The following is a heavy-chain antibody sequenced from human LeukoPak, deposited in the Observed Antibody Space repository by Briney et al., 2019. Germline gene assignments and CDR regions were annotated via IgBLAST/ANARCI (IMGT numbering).Heavy chain of an antibody. CDR3: ARAHYFEYSSSNFDF. V-gene: IGHV3-21*04. CDR1: GFTFSSYS. CDR2: ISSSSSYI. D-gene: IGHD6-6*01. Sequence: GGSLRLSCAASGFTFSSYSMNWVRQAPGKGLEWVSSISSSSSYIYYADSVKGRFTISRDNAKNSLYLQMNSLRAEDTAVYYCARAHYFEYSSSNFDFWGQGTLVTVSS. J-gene: IGHJ4*02.